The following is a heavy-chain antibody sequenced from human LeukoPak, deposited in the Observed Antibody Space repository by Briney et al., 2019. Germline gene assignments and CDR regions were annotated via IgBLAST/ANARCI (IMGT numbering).Heavy chain of an antibody. CDR3: AKGYSSSFD. J-gene: IGHJ3*01. CDR1: GFTFSSYS. D-gene: IGHD6-13*01. V-gene: IGHV3-48*01. Sequence: GGSLRLSCAASGFTFSSYSMNWVRQAPGKGLEWVSYISSSSSTIYYADSVKGRFTISRDNSKNTLYLQMNSLRAEDTAVYYCAKGYSSSFDWGQGTMVTVSS. CDR2: ISSSSSTI.